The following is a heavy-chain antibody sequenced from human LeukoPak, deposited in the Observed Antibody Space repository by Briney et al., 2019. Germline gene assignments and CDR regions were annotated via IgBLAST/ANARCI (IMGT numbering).Heavy chain of an antibody. CDR3: ARVGGHKYYYDSSGYYFGY. J-gene: IGHJ4*02. CDR2: IIPIFGTA. Sequence: SVKVSCKASGGTFSSYAISWVRQAPGQGLEWMGGIIPIFGTANYAQKFQGRVTITADESTSTAYMELSSLRSEDTAVYYCARVGGHKYYYDSSGYYFGYWGQGTLVTVSS. CDR1: GGTFSSYA. V-gene: IGHV1-69*01. D-gene: IGHD3-22*01.